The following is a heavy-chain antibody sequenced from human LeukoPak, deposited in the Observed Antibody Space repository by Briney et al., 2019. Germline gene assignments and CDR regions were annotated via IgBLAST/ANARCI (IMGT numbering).Heavy chain of an antibody. CDR2: IRSKAYGGTT. J-gene: IGHJ6*03. D-gene: IGHD3-9*01. CDR3: TRDRPSYYDIYYYYMDV. CDR1: GFTFGDYA. Sequence: GGSLRLSCTASGFTFGDYAMSWVRQAPGKGLEWVGFIRSKAYGGTTEYAASVKGRFTISRDDSKSIAYLQMNSLKTEDTAVYYCTRDRPSYYDIYYYYMDVWGKGTTVTISS. V-gene: IGHV3-49*04.